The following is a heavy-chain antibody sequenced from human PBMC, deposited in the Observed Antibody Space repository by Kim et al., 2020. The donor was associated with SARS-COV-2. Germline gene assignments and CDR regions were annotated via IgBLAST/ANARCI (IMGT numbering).Heavy chain of an antibody. D-gene: IGHD1-26*01. CDR2: INHSGST. Sequence: SETLSLTCAVYGGFFSGYYWSWIRQLPGKGLEWIGEINHSGSTNYNPSLKSRVTISVDTSKNQFSLKLSSVTAADTAVYYCARMGGASRAFDIWGQGTMVTVSS. CDR3: ARMGGASRAFDI. J-gene: IGHJ3*02. CDR1: GGFFSGYY. V-gene: IGHV4-34*01.